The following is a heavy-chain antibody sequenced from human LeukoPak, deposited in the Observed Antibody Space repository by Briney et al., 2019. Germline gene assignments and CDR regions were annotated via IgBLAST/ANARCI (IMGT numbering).Heavy chain of an antibody. J-gene: IGHJ4*02. Sequence: ASVKVPCKASGYTFTSYGISWVRQAPGQGLEWMGWISAYNGNTNYAQKLQGRVTMTTDTSTSTAYMELRSLRSDDTAVYYCARERRDGYKVYFDYWGQGTLVTVSS. CDR3: ARERRDGYKVYFDY. D-gene: IGHD5-24*01. CDR2: ISAYNGNT. CDR1: GYTFTSYG. V-gene: IGHV1-18*01.